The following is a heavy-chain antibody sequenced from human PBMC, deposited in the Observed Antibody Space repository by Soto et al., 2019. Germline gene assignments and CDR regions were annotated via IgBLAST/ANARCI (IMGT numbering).Heavy chain of an antibody. CDR2: ISAYNGNT. CDR1: GYTFTIYG. D-gene: IGHD6-19*01. V-gene: IGHV1-18*01. J-gene: IGHJ6*02. Sequence: ASVKVSCKASGYTFTIYGISWVRQAPGQGLEWMGWISAYNGNTNYAQKLQGRVTMTTDTSTSTAYMELRSLRSDDTAVYYCARAGSGQWPVPLYYYYYYGMDVWGQGTTVTVSS. CDR3: ARAGSGQWPVPLYYYYYYGMDV.